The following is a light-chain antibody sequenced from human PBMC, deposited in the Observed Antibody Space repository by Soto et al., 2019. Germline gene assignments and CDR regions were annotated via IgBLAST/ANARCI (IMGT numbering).Light chain of an antibody. J-gene: IGKJ4*01. CDR3: QQYDNLPLT. Sequence: DIQMTQSPSSVSPSVGDRVTISFQASQDIRKYLHWYQQKPGKAPKLLIYDASNLETGVPSRFSGSGSGTDFTFTISSLQPEDIATYYCQQYDNLPLTFGGGTKVDI. V-gene: IGKV1-33*01. CDR2: DAS. CDR1: QDIRKY.